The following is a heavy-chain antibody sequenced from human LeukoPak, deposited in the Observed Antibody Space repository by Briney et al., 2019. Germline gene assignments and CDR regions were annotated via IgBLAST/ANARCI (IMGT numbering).Heavy chain of an antibody. CDR2: IKQDGSDK. CDR3: AKHGRDFDF. Sequence: SGGSLRLSCAASGVTFSSHWMSWLRQAPGKGLEWVGNIKQDGSDKYYVDSVKGRFTISRDNAKNSLYLQMDSLRTDDTAVYYCAKHGRDFDFWGQGTLVTVSS. J-gene: IGHJ4*02. V-gene: IGHV3-7*01. CDR1: GVTFSSHW.